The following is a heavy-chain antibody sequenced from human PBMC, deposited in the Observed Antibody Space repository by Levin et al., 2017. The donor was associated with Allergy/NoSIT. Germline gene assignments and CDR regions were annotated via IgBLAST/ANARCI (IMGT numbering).Heavy chain of an antibody. CDR1: GFTFSSYG. D-gene: IGHD2-21*01. CDR2: INAGKGNT. J-gene: IGHJ4*02. CDR3: VRELWGSYFFDY. V-gene: IGHV1-3*01. Sequence: ASVKVSCKASGFTFSSYGIHWVRQAPGQRLEWMGCINAGKGNTRYSQKFQGRVTITRDTSASTAYMALSSPTSEDTAVYYCVRELWGSYFFDYWGQGSLVTVSS.